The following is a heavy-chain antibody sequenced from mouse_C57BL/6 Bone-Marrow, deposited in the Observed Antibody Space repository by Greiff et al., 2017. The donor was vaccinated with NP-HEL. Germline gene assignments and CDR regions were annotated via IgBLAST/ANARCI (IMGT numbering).Heavy chain of an antibody. D-gene: IGHD1-1*01. CDR2: IYPRSGNT. V-gene: IGHV1-81*01. Sequence: QVQLKQSGAELARPGASVKLSCKASGYTFTSYGISWVKQRTGQGLKWIGEIYPRSGNTYYNEKFKGKATLTADKSSSTAYMELRSLTSEDSAVYFCARDYYGSRGFAYWGQGTLVTVSA. J-gene: IGHJ3*01. CDR1: GYTFTSYG. CDR3: ARDYYGSRGFAY.